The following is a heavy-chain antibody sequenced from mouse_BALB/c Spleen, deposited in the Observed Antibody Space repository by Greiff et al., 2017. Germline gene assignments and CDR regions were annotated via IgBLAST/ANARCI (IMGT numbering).Heavy chain of an antibody. D-gene: IGHD2-3*01. V-gene: IGHV2-9*02. CDR3: ASLYDGYYGAMDY. Sequence: VQLVESGPGLVAPSQSLSITCTVSGFSLTSYGVHWVRQPPGKGLEWLGVIWAGGSTNYNSALMSRLSISKDNSKSQVFLKMNSLQTDDTAMYYCASLYDGYYGAMDYWGQGTSVTVSS. CDR2: IWAGGST. J-gene: IGHJ4*01. CDR1: GFSLTSYG.